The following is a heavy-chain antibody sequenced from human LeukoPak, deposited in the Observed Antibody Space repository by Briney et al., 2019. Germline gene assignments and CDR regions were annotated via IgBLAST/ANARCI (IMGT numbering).Heavy chain of an antibody. V-gene: IGHV3-21*01. CDR3: ATLPYYYDSSGSYYFDY. CDR2: ISSSSSYI. D-gene: IGHD3-22*01. Sequence: GGSLRLSCAASGLTFSSYTMNWVRQAPGKGLEWVSSISSSSSYIYYADSVKGRFTISRDNSKNTLYLQMNSLRVEDTAVYYCATLPYYYDSSGSYYFDYWGQGTLVTVSS. J-gene: IGHJ4*02. CDR1: GLTFSSYT.